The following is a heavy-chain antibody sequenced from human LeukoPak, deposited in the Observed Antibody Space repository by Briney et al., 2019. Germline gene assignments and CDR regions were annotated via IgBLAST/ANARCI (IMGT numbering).Heavy chain of an antibody. J-gene: IGHJ3*02. CDR1: GFTFSDYY. V-gene: IGHV3-11*01. D-gene: IGHD6-19*01. Sequence: GGSLRLSCAASGFTFSDYYMSWIRQAPGKGLEWVSYISSSGSTIYYADSVKGRFTISRDNSKNTLYLQMNSLRAEDTAVYYCARYSSGWYGAFDIWGQGTMVTVSS. CDR2: ISSSGSTI. CDR3: ARYSSGWYGAFDI.